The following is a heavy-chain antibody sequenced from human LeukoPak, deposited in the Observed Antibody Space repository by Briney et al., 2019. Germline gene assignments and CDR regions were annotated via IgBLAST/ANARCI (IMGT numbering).Heavy chain of an antibody. V-gene: IGHV4-4*07. D-gene: IGHD4-17*01. CDR3: ARGNGDYDILDY. Sequence: PSETLSLTCTVSGGSISSYYWSWLRQPAGKGLEWIGRIYTSGSTNYNPSLKRRVPMSVDTSKNQFSLKLSSVTAADTAVYYCARGNGDYDILDYWGQGTLVTVSS. CDR2: IYTSGST. J-gene: IGHJ4*02. CDR1: GGSISSYY.